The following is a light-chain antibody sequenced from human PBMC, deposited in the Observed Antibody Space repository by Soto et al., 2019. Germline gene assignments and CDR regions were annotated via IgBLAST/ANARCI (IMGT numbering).Light chain of an antibody. CDR1: QGISSW. CDR3: QQYNSYPPT. Sequence: IPMTQSPSSLSASVGDRVIITCRASQGISSWLAWYQQKPEKAPRSLIYGASSLQSGVPSRFSGSGSGTDFTPTISSLQPEDFATYYCQQYNSYPPTFGGGTKVEIK. CDR2: GAS. J-gene: IGKJ4*01. V-gene: IGKV1D-16*01.